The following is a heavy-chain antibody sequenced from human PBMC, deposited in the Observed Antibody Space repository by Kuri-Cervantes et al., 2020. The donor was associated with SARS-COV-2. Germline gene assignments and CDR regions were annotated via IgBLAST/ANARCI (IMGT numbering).Heavy chain of an antibody. CDR3: ASDGVSGSLSLDF. J-gene: IGHJ4*02. CDR1: GGTFSSYA. CDR2: IIPILGIA. V-gene: IGHV1-69*10. Sequence: SVKVSCKASGGTFSSYAISRVRQAPGQGLEWMGGIIPILGIANYAQKFQGRVTITADTSTATAFLELSGLKFEDTALYYCASDGVSGSLSLDFWGQGTLVTVSS. D-gene: IGHD6-19*01.